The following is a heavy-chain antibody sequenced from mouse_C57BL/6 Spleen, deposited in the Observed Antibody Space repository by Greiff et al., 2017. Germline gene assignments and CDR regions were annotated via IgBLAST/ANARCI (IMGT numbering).Heavy chain of an antibody. D-gene: IGHD2-13*01. J-gene: IGHJ3*01. V-gene: IGHV1-82*01. CDR3: ARYSSDYPAWFDY. CDR1: GYAFSSSW. Sequence: VQLQQSGPELVKPGASVKISCKASGYAFSSSWMNWVKQRPGKGLEWIGRIYPGDGDTNYNGKFKGKATLTADKSSSTAYMQLSSLTSEDSAVYFCARYSSDYPAWFDYWGQGTLVTVSA. CDR2: IYPGDGDT.